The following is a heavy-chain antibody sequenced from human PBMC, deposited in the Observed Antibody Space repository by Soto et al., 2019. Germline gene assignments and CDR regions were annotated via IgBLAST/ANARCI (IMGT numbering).Heavy chain of an antibody. J-gene: IGHJ4*02. V-gene: IGHV3-23*01. CDR2: ISGSGGRT. Sequence: EVQLLESGGGLVQPGGSLRLSCAASGFTFSSYAMSWVRQAPGKGLAWVSAISGSGGRTYYADSVKGRFTISRDNSKNTLYLQMNSLRAEATAVYYCAKDRGELPTLLDYWVQGTLVNVSS. CDR3: AKDRGELPTLLDY. D-gene: IGHD1-26*01. CDR1: GFTFSSYA.